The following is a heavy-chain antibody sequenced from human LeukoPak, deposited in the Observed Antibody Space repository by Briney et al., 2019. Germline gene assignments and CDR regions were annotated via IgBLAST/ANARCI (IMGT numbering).Heavy chain of an antibody. CDR3: ARSARDSSSWFFDY. CDR1: GVSISSYY. CDR2: IYTSGST. J-gene: IGHJ4*02. Sequence: PSETLSLTCTVSGVSISSYYWSWIRQSAGKGLEWIGRIYTSGSTNYNPSLKSRVTMSVDTSKNQFSLKLSSVTAADTAVYYCARSARDSSSWFFDYWGQGTLVTVSS. D-gene: IGHD6-13*01. V-gene: IGHV4-4*07.